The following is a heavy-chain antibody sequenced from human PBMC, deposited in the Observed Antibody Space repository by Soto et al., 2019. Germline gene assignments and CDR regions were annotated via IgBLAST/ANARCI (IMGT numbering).Heavy chain of an antibody. CDR2: INHSGST. CDR3: ARGRDYRFDY. J-gene: IGHJ4*02. D-gene: IGHD4-17*01. V-gene: IGHV4-34*01. CDR1: GGSFSGYY. Sequence: SETLSLTCAVYGGSFSGYYWSWIRQPPGKGLEWIGEINHSGSTNYNPSLKSRVTISVDTSKNQFSLKLSSVTAADTAVYYCARGRDYRFDYWGQGTLVTVSS.